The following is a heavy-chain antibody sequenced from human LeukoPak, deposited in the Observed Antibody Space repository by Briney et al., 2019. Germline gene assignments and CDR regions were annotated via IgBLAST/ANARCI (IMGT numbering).Heavy chain of an antibody. D-gene: IGHD3-10*01. Sequence: GGSLRLSCAASGFTVSTNYMSWVRQAPGKGLEWVSVSYTGGTIKYADSVKGRFTISRDNSKNTIFLQMNNLRVEDTAVYYCARDPTHTGSGNSFDCWGQGTLVTVSS. J-gene: IGHJ4*02. CDR2: SYTGGTI. CDR1: GFTVSTNY. CDR3: ARDPTHTGSGNSFDC. V-gene: IGHV3-66*01.